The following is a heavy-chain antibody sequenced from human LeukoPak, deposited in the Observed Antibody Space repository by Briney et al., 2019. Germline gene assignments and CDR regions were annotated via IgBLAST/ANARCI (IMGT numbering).Heavy chain of an antibody. V-gene: IGHV4-61*02. D-gene: IGHD6-19*01. Sequence: PSETLSLTCTVSGGSISSGSYYWSWIRQPAGKGLEWIGRIYTSGSTNYNPSLKSRVTISVDTSKNQFSLKLSSVTAADTAVYYCARGGWDHWYFDLWGRGTLVTVSS. CDR3: ARGGWDHWYFDL. J-gene: IGHJ2*01. CDR1: GGSISSGSYY. CDR2: IYTSGST.